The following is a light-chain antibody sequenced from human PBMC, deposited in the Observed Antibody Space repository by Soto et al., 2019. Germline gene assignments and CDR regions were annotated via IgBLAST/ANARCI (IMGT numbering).Light chain of an antibody. CDR3: GQSYNNPWP. CDR2: AAS. V-gene: IGKV1-39*01. CDR1: QNISSY. J-gene: IGKJ1*01. Sequence: DIQMTRSPSSLSASVGDRLTITFRPSQNISSYLNWYQQRPGKAPKLLIYAASSLQSGVPSRFSGSVPCKDFTVAISSLPPEDFATYYCGQSYNNPWPVAQETKVDIK.